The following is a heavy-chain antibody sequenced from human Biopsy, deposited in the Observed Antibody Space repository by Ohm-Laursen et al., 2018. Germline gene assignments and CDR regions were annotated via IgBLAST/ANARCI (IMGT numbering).Heavy chain of an antibody. CDR1: GFTFSSYA. Sequence: SLRLSCAASGFTFSSYAMNWVRQAPGEGLEWVSSIGSSGSDVYYAASVKGRFTSSRDNARNSLYLQMDSLRVEDTAVYYCARARGSGRLRYHFDYWGQGTLVTVSS. CDR2: IGSSGSDV. D-gene: IGHD1-26*01. J-gene: IGHJ4*02. V-gene: IGHV3-21*06. CDR3: ARARGSGRLRYHFDY.